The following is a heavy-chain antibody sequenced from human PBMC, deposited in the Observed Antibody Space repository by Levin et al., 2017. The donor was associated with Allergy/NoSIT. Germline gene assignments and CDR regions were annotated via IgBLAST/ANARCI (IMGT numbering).Heavy chain of an antibody. CDR2: IYSGGST. J-gene: IGHJ3*02. Sequence: ETLSLTCSVSGGSFSSGGYYWSWVRQAPGKGLECVSVIYSGGSTHYADSVKGRFTISRDNPKNSLDLQMNGLRAEDTAVYYCARGGYNDAFDIWGQGTMVTVSS. CDR3: ARGGYNDAFDI. CDR1: GGSFSSGGYY. D-gene: IGHD5-24*01. V-gene: IGHV3-53*01.